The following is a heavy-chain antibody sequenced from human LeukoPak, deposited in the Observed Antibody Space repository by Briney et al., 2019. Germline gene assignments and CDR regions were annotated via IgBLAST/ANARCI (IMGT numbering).Heavy chain of an antibody. CDR3: ARFGSGSYLVGY. Sequence: PGGCLRLSCKGSGYSFTSYWIGWVRQLPGKGLEWRGIIYPGDSDTRYSPSFQGQVTISADKSISTAYLQWSSLKASDTAMYYCARFGSGSYLVGYWGQGTPVTVSS. J-gene: IGHJ4*02. D-gene: IGHD1-26*01. CDR2: IYPGDSDT. CDR1: GYSFTSYW. V-gene: IGHV5-51*01.